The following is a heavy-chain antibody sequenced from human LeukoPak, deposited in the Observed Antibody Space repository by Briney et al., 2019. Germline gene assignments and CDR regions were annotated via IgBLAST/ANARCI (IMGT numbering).Heavy chain of an antibody. V-gene: IGHV3-21*01. CDR1: GFTFSSYS. J-gene: IGHJ3*02. CDR3: ARDWRGSYDAFDI. D-gene: IGHD1-26*01. Sequence: GGSLRLTCAASGFTFSSYSMNWVRQAPGKGLEWVSSISSSSSYIYYADSVKGRFTISRDNAKNSLYLQMNSLRAEDTAVYYCARDWRGSYDAFDIWGQGTMVTVSS. CDR2: ISSSSSYI.